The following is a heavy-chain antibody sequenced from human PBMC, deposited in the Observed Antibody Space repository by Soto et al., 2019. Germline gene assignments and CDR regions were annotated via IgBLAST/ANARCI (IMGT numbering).Heavy chain of an antibody. J-gene: IGHJ4*02. D-gene: IGHD4-17*01. CDR3: ARERDYGDYHYFDY. Sequence: QVQLVESGGGVVQPGRSLRLSCAASGFTFSSYCMHWVRQAPGKGLEWVAVIWYDGSNQYYADSVTGRFPISRDNSKITLYLQSNSLRAEDTAVYYCARERDYGDYHYFDYWGRGTLVTVSS. V-gene: IGHV3-33*01. CDR1: GFTFSSYC. CDR2: IWYDGSNQ.